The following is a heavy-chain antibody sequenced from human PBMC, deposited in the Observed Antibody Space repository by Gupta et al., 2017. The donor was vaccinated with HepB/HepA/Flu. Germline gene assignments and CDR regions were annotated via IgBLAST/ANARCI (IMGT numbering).Heavy chain of an antibody. D-gene: IGHD5-24*01. Sequence: EVQLVESGGGLVKPGGSLRLSCAASGFTFSSYSMNWVRQAPGKGLEWVSSISSSSRYIDYADSVKGRFTISRDNAKNSLYLKMTSLRAEDTAVYYGARDLWLPPDYGGQGTLVTVYS. CDR1: GFTFSSYS. CDR2: ISSSSRYI. CDR3: ARDLWLPPDY. V-gene: IGHV3-21*01. J-gene: IGHJ4*02.